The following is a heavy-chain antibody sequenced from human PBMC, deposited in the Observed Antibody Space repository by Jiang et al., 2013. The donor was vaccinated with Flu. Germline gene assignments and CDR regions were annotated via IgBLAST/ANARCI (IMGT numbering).Heavy chain of an antibody. CDR2: SEK. CDR3: ARGSGDY. Sequence: SEKYYVDSVKGRFTISRDNAKNSVYLQMNSLRAEDTAVYYCARGSGDYWGQGTLVTVSS. V-gene: IGHV3-7*01. J-gene: IGHJ4*02.